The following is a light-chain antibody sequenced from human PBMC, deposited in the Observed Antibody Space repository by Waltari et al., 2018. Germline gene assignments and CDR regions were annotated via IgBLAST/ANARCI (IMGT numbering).Light chain of an antibody. V-gene: IGLV2-14*03. J-gene: IGLJ1*01. CDR3: SSYTTSSTVYV. CDR2: DVT. Sequence: QSALTQPASVSGSPGQSITISCTGTSSDVGTYDYASCYQQHPGKAPKRMIYDVTKRPSGIANRFSGSKSGNTASLTISGLQAEDEADYYCSSYTTSSTVYVFGTGTKVTVL. CDR1: SSDVGTYDY.